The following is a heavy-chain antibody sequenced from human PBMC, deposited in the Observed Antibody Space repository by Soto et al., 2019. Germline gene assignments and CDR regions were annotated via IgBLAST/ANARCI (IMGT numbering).Heavy chain of an antibody. J-gene: IGHJ6*02. D-gene: IGHD5-18*01. CDR1: GGCLSGYY. CDR2: INHSGST. V-gene: IGHV4-34*01. CDR3: ARGQLWFQDYYYYYGMDV. Sequence: XATLWLTGAVYGGCLSGYYWSLIRQPPGNGLEWIGEINHSGSTNYNPSLKSRGTISVDTSKNQCSLKLSSVTAADTAVYYCARGQLWFQDYYYYYGMDVWGQGTTVTVSS.